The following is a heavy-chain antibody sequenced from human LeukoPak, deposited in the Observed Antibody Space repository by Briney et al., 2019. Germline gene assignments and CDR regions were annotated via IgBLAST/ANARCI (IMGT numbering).Heavy chain of an antibody. CDR1: GGSTSRYY. D-gene: IGHD3-22*01. V-gene: IGHV4-59*01. CDR3: ARFPLLSSYYYDSSGYSEH. J-gene: IGHJ1*01. Sequence: PSETLSVTCTVPGGSTSRYYWCTIRQPPRKRLERIGYIYDSGVTHSNPSLRSRVTISVDTSKNQFSLKLSSVTAADTAVYYCARFPLLSSYYYDSSGYSEHWGQGTLVTVSS. CDR2: IYDSGVT.